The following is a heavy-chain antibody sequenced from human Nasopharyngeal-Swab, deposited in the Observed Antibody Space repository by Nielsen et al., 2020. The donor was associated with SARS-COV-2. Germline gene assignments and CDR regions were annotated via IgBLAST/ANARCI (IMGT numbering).Heavy chain of an antibody. D-gene: IGHD5-24*01. CDR2: TSYDGSTK. CDR3: TTRSNTIVCPRPFDY. V-gene: IGHV3-30-3*01. Sequence: GESLKISCEASGFSFSKCAIRWVRQAPGKGLEWVAATSYDGSTKDYADSVKGRFIISRDNSKNTLYLEMKSLRTEDTAVYYCTTRSNTIVCPRPFDYWGQGTLVTFSS. J-gene: IGHJ4*02. CDR1: GFSFSKCA.